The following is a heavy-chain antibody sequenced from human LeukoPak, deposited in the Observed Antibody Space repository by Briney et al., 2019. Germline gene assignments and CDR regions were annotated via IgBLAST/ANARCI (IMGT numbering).Heavy chain of an antibody. CDR2: ISGSGGST. CDR1: GFTFSSYA. D-gene: IGHD3-3*01. V-gene: IGHV3-23*01. Sequence: PGASLRLSCAASGFTFSSYAMSWVRQAPGKGLEWVSAISGSGGSTYYADSVKGRFTISRDNSKNTLYLQKNSLRAEDTAVYYCAKGSTIRFSRWFDPWGQGTLVTVSS. J-gene: IGHJ5*02. CDR3: AKGSTIRFSRWFDP.